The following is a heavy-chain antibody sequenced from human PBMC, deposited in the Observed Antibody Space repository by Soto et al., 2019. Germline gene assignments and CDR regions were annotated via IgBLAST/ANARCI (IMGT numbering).Heavy chain of an antibody. J-gene: IGHJ5*02. V-gene: IGHV4-4*07. CDR1: GSAISGYY. CDR2: IYSSGGT. D-gene: IGHD3-3*01. CDR3: ARGQRFSDSFDP. Sequence: PSETLSLTCTVSGSAISGYYWTWIRQSAGKGLEWIGRIYSSGGTKYNPSLQSRVTMSLDTSKNQFSLRLSSVTAADTAVYYCARGQRFSDSFDPWGQGTLVTVSS.